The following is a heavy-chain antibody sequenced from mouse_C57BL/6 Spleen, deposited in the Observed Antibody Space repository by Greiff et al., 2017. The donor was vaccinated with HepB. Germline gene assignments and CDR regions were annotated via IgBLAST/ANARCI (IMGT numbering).Heavy chain of an antibody. CDR1: GYAFSSYW. Sequence: LVESGAELVKPGASVKISCKASGYAFSSYWMNWVKQRPGKGLEWIGQIYPGDGDTNYNGKFKGKATLTADKSSSTAYMQLSSLTSEDSAVYFCARSGSSYGAWFAYWGQGTLVTVSA. J-gene: IGHJ3*01. D-gene: IGHD1-1*01. CDR3: ARSGSSYGAWFAY. CDR2: IYPGDGDT. V-gene: IGHV1-80*01.